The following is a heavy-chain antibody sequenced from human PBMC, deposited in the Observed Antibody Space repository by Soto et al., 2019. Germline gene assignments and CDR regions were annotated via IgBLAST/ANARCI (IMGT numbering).Heavy chain of an antibody. CDR1: GFTFSSYA. V-gene: IGHV3-23*01. Sequence: LRLSCAASGFTFSSYAMGWVCQGPGKGLEWVAVVSIGGSTHYADSVRGRFTISRDNSKSTLSLQMNSLTAEDTAVYFCAKRRGAGGHFDYWGQGALVTVSS. D-gene: IGHD2-15*01. CDR2: VSIGGST. CDR3: AKRRGAGGHFDY. J-gene: IGHJ4*02.